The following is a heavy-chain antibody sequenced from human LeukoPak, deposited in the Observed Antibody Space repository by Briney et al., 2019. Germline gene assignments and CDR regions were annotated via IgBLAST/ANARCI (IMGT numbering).Heavy chain of an antibody. Sequence: VASVKVSCKASGYTFTGYYIHWVRQAPGQGLEWMGWINPNSGGTNYPQNFQGRVTMTRDTSISTAYMDLTRLKSDDTAMYYCAKSSGQYGHFDYWGQGALVTLSS. V-gene: IGHV1-2*02. CDR1: GYTFTGYY. J-gene: IGHJ4*02. CDR3: AKSSGQYGHFDY. D-gene: IGHD3-10*01. CDR2: INPNSGGT.